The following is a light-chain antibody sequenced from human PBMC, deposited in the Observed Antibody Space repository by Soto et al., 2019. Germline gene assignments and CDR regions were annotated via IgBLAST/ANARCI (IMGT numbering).Light chain of an antibody. J-gene: IGLJ2*01. Sequence: QSVLTQPASVSGSPGQSITISCTGTSRDIGGYNYVSWFQHHPGKAPKLMIFDVTNRPSGVSNRFSGSKSGNTASLTISGLQAEDEADYYCSSYTRSDTVLFGGGTQLTVL. CDR1: SRDIGGYNY. V-gene: IGLV2-14*03. CDR2: DVT. CDR3: SSYTRSDTVL.